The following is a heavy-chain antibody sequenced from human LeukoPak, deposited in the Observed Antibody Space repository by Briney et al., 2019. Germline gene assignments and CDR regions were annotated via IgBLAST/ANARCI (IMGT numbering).Heavy chain of an antibody. Sequence: GGSLRLSCAASGLTLSNAWMSWVRQAPGKGLEWVGRIKRKTDGGTTDYAAPVKGRFTISRDDSKNTAYLQMNSLKTVDTAVYYCTTNYGILTGYQYYYGMDVWGQGTTVAVSS. CDR1: GLTLSNAW. V-gene: IGHV3-15*01. CDR2: IKRKTDGGTT. D-gene: IGHD3-9*01. CDR3: TTNYGILTGYQYYYGMDV. J-gene: IGHJ6*02.